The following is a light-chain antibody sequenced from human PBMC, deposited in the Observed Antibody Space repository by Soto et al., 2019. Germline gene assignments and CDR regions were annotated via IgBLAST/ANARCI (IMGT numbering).Light chain of an antibody. CDR3: QTWGTGIVV. J-gene: IGLJ2*01. V-gene: IGLV4-69*01. CDR1: RGHSSYA. CDR2: LNSDGSH. Sequence: QSVLTQSPSASASLGASVKPTCTLSRGHSSYAIAWHQQQPEKGPRYLMKLNSDGSHSKGDGIPDRFSGSSSGAERYLTISSLQSEDEADYYCQTWGTGIVVFGGGTKVTVL.